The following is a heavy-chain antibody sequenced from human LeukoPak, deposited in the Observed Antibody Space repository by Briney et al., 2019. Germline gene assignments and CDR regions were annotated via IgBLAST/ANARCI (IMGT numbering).Heavy chain of an antibody. CDR3: ARDHYGFSY. CDR1: GGSISNYY. D-gene: IGHD3-10*01. V-gene: IGHV4-59*01. J-gene: IGHJ4*02. Sequence: SETLSLTCTVSGGSISNYYWSWIRQPPGRGLEWIGYIYYTGSTTYNPSLKSRVTMSVDMSRNQVSLKLTSVTAADTAVYFCARDHYGFSYWGQGTLVTVAS. CDR2: IYYTGST.